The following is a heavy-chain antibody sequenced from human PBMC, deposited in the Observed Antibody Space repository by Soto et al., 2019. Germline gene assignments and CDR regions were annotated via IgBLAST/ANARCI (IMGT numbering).Heavy chain of an antibody. CDR1: GDSVSSNSAA. J-gene: IGHJ6*03. CDR3: ARGPMAQYCSSTSCYYGYYYYYYMDV. V-gene: IGHV6-1*01. D-gene: IGHD2-2*01. CDR2: TYYRSKWYN. Sequence: KQSQTLSLTCAISGDSVSSNSAAWNWIRQSPSRGLEWLGRTYYRSKWYNDYAVSVKSRITINPDTSKNQFSLQLNSVTPEDTAVYYCARGPMAQYCSSTSCYYGYYYYYYMDVWGKGTTVTVSS.